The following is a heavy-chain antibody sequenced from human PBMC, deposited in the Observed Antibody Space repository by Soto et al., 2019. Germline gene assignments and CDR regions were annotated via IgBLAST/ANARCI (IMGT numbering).Heavy chain of an antibody. Sequence: QVQLVQSGAEVKKPGSSVKVSCKASGGTFSNYAINWVRQAPGQGLEWMGGIIPLFGTPNYAQKFQGRVTFTAHKSTSTAYVELRSLRSDDTAVYYCARGWETVGTTTPFAYWGQGTLVTVSS. CDR1: GGTFSNYA. J-gene: IGHJ4*02. CDR2: IIPLFGTP. CDR3: ARGWETVGTTTPFAY. D-gene: IGHD1-26*01. V-gene: IGHV1-69*06.